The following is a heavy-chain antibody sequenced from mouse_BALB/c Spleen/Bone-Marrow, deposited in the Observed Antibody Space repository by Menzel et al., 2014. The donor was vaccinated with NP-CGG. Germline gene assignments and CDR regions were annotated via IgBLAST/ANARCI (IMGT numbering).Heavy chain of an antibody. V-gene: IGHV7-3*02. D-gene: IGHD2-3*01. Sequence: VHVKQSGGGLVQPGSSLRLSCATSGFTFTDYYMNWVRQPPGKALEWLGFIRNKANGYTTEFSASVKGRFTISRDNSQSILYLQMNTLRAVDSATYYCARYDGYSDNAMDYWGQGTSVTVSS. CDR3: ARYDGYSDNAMDY. CDR1: GFTFTDYY. J-gene: IGHJ4*01. CDR2: IRNKANGYTT.